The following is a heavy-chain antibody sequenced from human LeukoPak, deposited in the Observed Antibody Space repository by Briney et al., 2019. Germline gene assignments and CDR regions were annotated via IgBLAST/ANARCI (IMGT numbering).Heavy chain of an antibody. V-gene: IGHV3-33*01. CDR1: GFTFSSYG. J-gene: IGHJ6*03. CDR2: IWYDGSNK. Sequence: GGSLRLSCAASGFTFSSYGMHWVRQAPGKGLEWVAVIWYDGSNKYYADSVKGRFTISRDSSKNTLYLQMNSLRAEDTAVYYCARVGGYSYGYHYYYYMDVWGKGTTVTVSS. CDR3: ARVGGYSYGYHYYYYMDV. D-gene: IGHD5-18*01.